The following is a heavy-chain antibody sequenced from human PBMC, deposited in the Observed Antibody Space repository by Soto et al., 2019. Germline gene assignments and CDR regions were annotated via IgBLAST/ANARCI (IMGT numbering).Heavy chain of an antibody. CDR3: ARDPLPTYYYYYGMDV. V-gene: IGHV3-7*05. Sequence: GGSLRLSCVASGFTFSSYWMSWVRQAPGKGLEWVANIKQDGSEKYYVDSVKGRFTISRDNAKNSLYLQMNSLRAKDTAVYYCARDPLPTYYYYYGMDVWGQGTTVTVSS. J-gene: IGHJ6*02. D-gene: IGHD2-21*01. CDR2: IKQDGSEK. CDR1: GFTFSSYW.